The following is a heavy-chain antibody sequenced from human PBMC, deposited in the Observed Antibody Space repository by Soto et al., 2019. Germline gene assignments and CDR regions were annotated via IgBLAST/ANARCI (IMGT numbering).Heavy chain of an antibody. CDR2: ISGSGGST. Sequence: EVQLLESGGGLVQPGGSLRLSCAASGVTFTSRAMGWVRQAPGMGPEWVSGISGSGGSTYFADSVKGRFTISRDNSKNTLYLHIQRLRAEDTAVYYCVLQSGGCTPDICYAGLFDNWGQGAWVTVSS. CDR1: GVTFTSRA. J-gene: IGHJ4*02. D-gene: IGHD3-16*01. V-gene: IGHV3-23*01. CDR3: VLQSGGCTPDICYAGLFDN.